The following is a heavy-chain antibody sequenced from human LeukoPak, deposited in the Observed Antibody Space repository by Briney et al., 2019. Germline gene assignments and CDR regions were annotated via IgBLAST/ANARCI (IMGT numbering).Heavy chain of an antibody. CDR3: AKDWGRGYSYGSHAFDI. J-gene: IGHJ3*02. D-gene: IGHD5-18*01. V-gene: IGHV3-23*01. CDR1: GFTFSSSA. CDR2: ISASGGST. Sequence: GGSLRLSCAASGFTFSSSAMSWVRQVPGKGLEWVSGISASGGSTSYADSVRGRFTISRDNSKNTLYVQMNSLRDEDTAVYYCAKDWGRGYSYGSHAFDIWGQGTMVTVSS.